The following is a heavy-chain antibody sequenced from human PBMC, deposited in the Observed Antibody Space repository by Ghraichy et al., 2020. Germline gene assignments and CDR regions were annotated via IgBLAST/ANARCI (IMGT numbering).Heavy chain of an antibody. V-gene: IGHV3-74*03. Sequence: GGSLRLSCEASGFTFSSYWMHWVRQGPGKGLVWVSRITSDGSSTTYTDSVKGRFTISRDNAKNTLYLQMNSLRVEDTAVYYCVSHSSNLFRYWGQGTLVTVSS. CDR2: ITSDGSST. D-gene: IGHD3-22*01. CDR3: VSHSSNLFRY. CDR1: GFTFSSYW. J-gene: IGHJ4*02.